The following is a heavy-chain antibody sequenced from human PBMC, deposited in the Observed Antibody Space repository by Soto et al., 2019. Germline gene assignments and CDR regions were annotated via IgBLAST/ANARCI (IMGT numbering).Heavy chain of an antibody. V-gene: IGHV3-23*01. CDR3: ARGGSTVTRHIDS. D-gene: IGHD4-17*01. CDR1: GFTFSTYT. CDR2: ISASSGII. J-gene: IGHJ4*02. Sequence: EVQLLESGGGLVQPGGSLRLSCAASGFTFSTYTMNWVRQAPGKGLEWVSVISASSGIIYYADSVKGRFTISRDNSRNTLLLQMNSLRAEDTAVYYCARGGSTVTRHIDSWCPGTLVAVSS.